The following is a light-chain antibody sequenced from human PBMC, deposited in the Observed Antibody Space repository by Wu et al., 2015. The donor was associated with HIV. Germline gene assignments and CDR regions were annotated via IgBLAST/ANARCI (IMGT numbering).Light chain of an antibody. J-gene: IGKJ5*01. V-gene: IGKV3D-20*02. CDR1: QSVSSSY. Sequence: EIVLTQSPGTLSLSPGERATLSCRASQSVSSSYLAWYQQKPGQAPRLLIYEASKRVTGIPTRFAGSGSGTDFTLTITSLEPEDFAVYYCQQRSTWPLTFGQGTRLEIK. CDR2: EAS. CDR3: QQRSTWPLT.